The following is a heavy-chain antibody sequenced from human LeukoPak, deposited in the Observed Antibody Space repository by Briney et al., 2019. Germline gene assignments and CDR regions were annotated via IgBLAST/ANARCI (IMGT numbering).Heavy chain of an antibody. CDR2: ISGGGGST. J-gene: IGHJ4*02. D-gene: IGHD3-9*01. CDR3: AKYADILTGYPYYFDY. V-gene: IGHV3-23*01. Sequence: GGTLRLSCAASGFTFSTYGMSWVRQAPGKGLEWVSAISGGGGSTYYADSVKGRFTISGDNSKNTLYLQMNSLRAEDTAVYYCAKYADILTGYPYYFDYWGQGTLVTVSS. CDR1: GFTFSTYG.